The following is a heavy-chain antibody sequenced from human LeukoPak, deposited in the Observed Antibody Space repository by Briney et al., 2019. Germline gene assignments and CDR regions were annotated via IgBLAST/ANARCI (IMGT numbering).Heavy chain of an antibody. J-gene: IGHJ4*01. CDR3: SKDPGYSSGWYRYY. Sequence: GGSLRLSCAASGFTFSSYAMSWVRQAPGKGLEWVSAIRGSGGSTYYADSVKGRFTISRDNSKNTLYLQMSSLSAEFTAEYYRSKDPGYSSGWYRYYGGHGALVTVSS. CDR1: GFTFSSYA. V-gene: IGHV3-23*01. D-gene: IGHD6-19*01. CDR2: IRGSGGST.